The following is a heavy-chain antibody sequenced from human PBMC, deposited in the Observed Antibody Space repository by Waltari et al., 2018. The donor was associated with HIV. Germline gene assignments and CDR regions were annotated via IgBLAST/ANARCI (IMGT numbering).Heavy chain of an antibody. J-gene: IGHJ4*02. D-gene: IGHD2-8*01. Sequence: EVQLVESVGGLIQPGGSLRLSGSAWGLTGGSNYISWVRQDPGKGLDWVSVIYSGGSTYYADSVKGRFTISRDNSKNTLYLQMNSLRAEDTAVYYCAKGTSLDYWCQGTLVTVSS. CDR2: IYSGGST. CDR1: GLTGGSNY. V-gene: IGHV3-53*01. CDR3: AKGTSLDY.